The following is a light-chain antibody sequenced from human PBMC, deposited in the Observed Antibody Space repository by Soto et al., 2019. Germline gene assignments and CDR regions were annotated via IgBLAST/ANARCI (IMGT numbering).Light chain of an antibody. J-gene: IGLJ2*01. CDR3: AGWDDSLIGVV. V-gene: IGLV1-47*01. CDR2: RNN. Sequence: QSVLTQPPSASGTPGQRVTISCSGSSSNIGSNYVYWYQQVPGTAPKLLIYRNNRRPSGVPDRFSGSKSGTSASLAISGLRSEDEADYYCAGWDDSLIGVVFGGGTKLTVL. CDR1: SSNIGSNY.